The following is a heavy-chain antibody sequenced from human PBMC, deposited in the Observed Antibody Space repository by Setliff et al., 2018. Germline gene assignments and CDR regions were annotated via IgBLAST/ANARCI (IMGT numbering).Heavy chain of an antibody. CDR1: GGSFSDYY. CDR2: INHSGST. V-gene: IGHV4-34*01. D-gene: IGHD3-10*01. J-gene: IGHJ1*01. CDR3: ARVDFTMIQGVIGH. Sequence: NPSETLSLTCTVYGGSFSDYYWGWIRQPPGKGLEWIAEINHSGSTNYNPSLKSRVTISADTSRNQFSLKLTSVTAADTAVYYCARVDFTMIQGVIGHWGQGTLVTVSS.